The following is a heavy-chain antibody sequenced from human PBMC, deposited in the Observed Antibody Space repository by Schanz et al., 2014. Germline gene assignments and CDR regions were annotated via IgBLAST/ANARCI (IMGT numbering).Heavy chain of an antibody. CDR3: AKVRYSSGWRGDYFDE. CDR2: ISASGGDT. J-gene: IGHJ4*02. CDR1: EFTFSTAA. Sequence: EVQLLESGGGLVQPGGSLRLSCAASEFTFSTAAMSWVRQAPGKGLEWLSVISASGGDTYYADSVKGRFTISRDNSKNTLYLQMNSLRAEDTAVYYCAKVRYSSGWRGDYFDEWGQGTLVTVAS. D-gene: IGHD6-25*01. V-gene: IGHV3-23*01.